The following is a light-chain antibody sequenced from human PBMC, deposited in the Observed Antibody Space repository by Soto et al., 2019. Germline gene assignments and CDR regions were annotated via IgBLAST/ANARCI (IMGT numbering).Light chain of an antibody. CDR1: QSVSSNY. CDR3: QQYGSSPRT. V-gene: IGKV3D-20*01. J-gene: IGKJ2*01. Sequence: EIVLTQSPATLSLSPGERATLSCVASQSVSSNYLAWYQQKPGLAPSLLIYDASSRASGIPDRFSGSGSGTDFPLTISRLEPEDFAVYYCQQYGSSPRTFGQGTKLEIK. CDR2: DAS.